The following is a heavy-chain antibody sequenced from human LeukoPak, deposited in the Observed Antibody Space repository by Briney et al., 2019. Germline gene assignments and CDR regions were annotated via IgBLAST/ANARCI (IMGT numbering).Heavy chain of an antibody. CDR2: TSSSSSTI. CDR1: GFTFSSYS. V-gene: IGHV3-48*01. CDR3: LSYCSSNSCYESNWFDP. Sequence: GGSLRLSCAASGFTFSSYSMNWVRQAPGKGLEWVSYTSSSSSTIYYADSVKGRFTISRDNSKNTLYLQMNSLRAEDTAVYYCLSYCSSNSCYESNWFDPWGQGTLVTVSS. D-gene: IGHD2-2*01. J-gene: IGHJ5*02.